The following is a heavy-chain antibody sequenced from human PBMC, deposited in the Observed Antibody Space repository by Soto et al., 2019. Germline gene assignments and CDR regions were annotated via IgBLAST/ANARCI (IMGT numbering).Heavy chain of an antibody. CDR3: AKDAGIAAASDY. D-gene: IGHD6-13*01. Sequence: QVPLVESGGGVVQPGRSLRLSCAASGFTFSSYGMHWVRQAPGKGLEWVAVISYDGSNKYYADSVKGRFTISRDNSKNTLYLQMNSLRAEDTAVYYCAKDAGIAAASDYWGQGTLVTVSS. V-gene: IGHV3-30*18. J-gene: IGHJ4*02. CDR2: ISYDGSNK. CDR1: GFTFSSYG.